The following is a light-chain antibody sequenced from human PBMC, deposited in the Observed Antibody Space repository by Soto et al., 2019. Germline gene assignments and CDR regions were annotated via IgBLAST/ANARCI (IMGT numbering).Light chain of an antibody. CDR2: AAS. CDR3: QKYNTVDLT. Sequence: DIQMTQSPSSLSASVGDRVILTCRASQGIGDFLAWYQQKPVKVPKLLIYAASTLQSGVTSRFSGSGTGTELTITISSRQPEEDATDICQKYNTVDLTVGGGTKREIK. V-gene: IGKV1-27*01. J-gene: IGKJ4*01. CDR1: QGIGDF.